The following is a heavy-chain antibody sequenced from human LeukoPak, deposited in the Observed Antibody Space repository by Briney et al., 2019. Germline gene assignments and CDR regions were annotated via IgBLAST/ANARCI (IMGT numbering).Heavy chain of an antibody. J-gene: IGHJ4*02. CDR2: ISGSGGST. D-gene: IGHD4-17*01. CDR3: AKLSRWAGDYAYFDY. CDR1: GFTFSSYD. Sequence: GGSLRLSCAASGFTFSSYDMSWVRQAPGKGLEWVSAISGSGGSTYYADSVKGRFTISRDNSKNTLYLQMNSLGAEDMAVYYCAKLSRWAGDYAYFDYWGQGTLVTVSS. V-gene: IGHV3-23*01.